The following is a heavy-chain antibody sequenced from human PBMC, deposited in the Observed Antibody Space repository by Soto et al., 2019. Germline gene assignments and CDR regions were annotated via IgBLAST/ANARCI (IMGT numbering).Heavy chain of an antibody. V-gene: IGHV3-48*01. CDR2: INAGSTTI. CDR1: GFTFSAFS. Sequence: PGGSLRLSCAASGFTFSAFSMSWVRQAPGKGLDWVSYINAGSTTIYYADSVKGRFTISRDNAKNSLYLQMNSLSAEDTAVYYCSRDRSRYDVLTGYYLPYFMDVWGKGTTVTVSS. D-gene: IGHD3-9*01. J-gene: IGHJ6*03. CDR3: SRDRSRYDVLTGYYLPYFMDV.